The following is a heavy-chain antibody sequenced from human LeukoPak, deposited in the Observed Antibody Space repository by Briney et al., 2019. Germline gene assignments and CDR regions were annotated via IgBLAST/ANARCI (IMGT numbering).Heavy chain of an antibody. D-gene: IGHD6-19*01. V-gene: IGHV5-51*01. J-gene: IGHJ4*02. CDR1: GYSFTNYW. Sequence: AGESLKISCKGSGYSFTNYWIVWVRQMPGKGLEWMGIIYPGDSDTKYSPSFQGQVTISADKAISTAYLQWSNLKASDTAMYYCARHRPHTDSNSVADYYFDYWGQGTLVTVSS. CDR2: IYPGDSDT. CDR3: ARHRPHTDSNSVADYYFDY.